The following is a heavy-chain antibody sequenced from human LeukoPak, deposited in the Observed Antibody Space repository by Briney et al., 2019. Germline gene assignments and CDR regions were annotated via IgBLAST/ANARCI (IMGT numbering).Heavy chain of an antibody. CDR2: INHSGST. D-gene: IGHD3-3*01. Sequence: SETLSLTCAVYGGSFSGYYWSWIRQPPGKGLEWIGEINHSGSTNYNPSLRSRVTISLDRSKKKFSLKLTSVTAADTAVYFCARGAEYYAIWRGYAGYSDYWGQGIPVTVSS. CDR1: GGSFSGYY. V-gene: IGHV4-34*01. J-gene: IGHJ4*02. CDR3: ARGAEYYAIWRGYAGYSDY.